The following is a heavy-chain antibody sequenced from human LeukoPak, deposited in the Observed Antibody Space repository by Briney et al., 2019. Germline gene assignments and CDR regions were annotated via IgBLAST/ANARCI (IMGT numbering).Heavy chain of an antibody. J-gene: IGHJ4*02. CDR3: ARHVFRAWTQQLVPYFDY. V-gene: IGHV4-31*03. Sequence: SETLSLTCTVSGGSISSGGYYWSWIRQHPGKGLEWIGYIYYSGSTYYNPSLKSRVTISVDTSKNQFSLKLSSVTAADTAVYYCARHVFRAWTQQLVPYFDYWGQGTLVTVSS. CDR1: GGSISSGGYY. CDR2: IYYSGST. D-gene: IGHD6-13*01.